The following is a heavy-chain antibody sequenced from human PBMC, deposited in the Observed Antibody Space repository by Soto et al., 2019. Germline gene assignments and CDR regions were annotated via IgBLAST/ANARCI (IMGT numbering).Heavy chain of an antibody. D-gene: IGHD6-19*01. CDR3: AKADGEQWLIPHLDN. Sequence: GGSLRLSCEASGFNFKKFAMGWVRQAPGEGMEWVSGISCCGGSTSYADSVKGRFTLARDDSKNTLSLHLNSLRFEDTARYFCAKADGEQWLIPHLDNWGQGTLVTVSS. CDR1: GFNFKKFA. V-gene: IGHV3-23*01. CDR2: ISCCGGST. J-gene: IGHJ4*02.